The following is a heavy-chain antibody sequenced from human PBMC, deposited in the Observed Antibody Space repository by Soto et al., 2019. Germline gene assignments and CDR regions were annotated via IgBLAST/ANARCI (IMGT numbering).Heavy chain of an antibody. J-gene: IGHJ4*02. D-gene: IGHD1-1*01. Sequence: EVQLLESGGDLREPGGSLRLSCAASGFMFNNYAMSWVRQAPGRRLEWVSTISCGIDTSYHADSVRGRFSISRDDSKNTVFLQMNDLRVEDRARYYCAKATLNTCRVATCYYFDSWGQGNAVTVSS. CDR2: ISCGIDTS. V-gene: IGHV3-23*01. CDR3: AKATLNTCRVATCYYFDS. CDR1: GFMFNNYA.